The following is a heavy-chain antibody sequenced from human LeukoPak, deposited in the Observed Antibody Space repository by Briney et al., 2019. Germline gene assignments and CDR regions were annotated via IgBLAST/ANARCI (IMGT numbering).Heavy chain of an antibody. V-gene: IGHV3-23*01. J-gene: IGHJ4*02. D-gene: IGHD3-10*01. CDR1: GFTLSTYA. CDR2: TSSSDAGT. Sequence: GGSLRLSCAASGFTLSTYAMSWVRQTPGKGLEWGAATSSSDAGTYHADSVRGRFTISRDNSKNTLYLQMNSLRAEDAAVYYCARGEYGSGSYHIDYWGQGTLVTVSS. CDR3: ARGEYGSGSYHIDY.